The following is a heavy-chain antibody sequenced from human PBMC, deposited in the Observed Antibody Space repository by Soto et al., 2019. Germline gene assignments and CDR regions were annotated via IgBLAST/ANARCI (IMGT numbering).Heavy chain of an antibody. CDR1: GFTFSSYA. D-gene: IGHD3-22*01. J-gene: IGHJ4*02. Sequence: SLRLSCAASGFTFSSYAMHWVRQAPGKGLEWVAVISYDGSNKYYADSVKGRFTISRDNSKNTLYLQMNSLRAEDTAVYYCARECGDYYDSSGYPGYWGQGTLVTVS. CDR2: ISYDGSNK. V-gene: IGHV3-30-3*01. CDR3: ARECGDYYDSSGYPGY.